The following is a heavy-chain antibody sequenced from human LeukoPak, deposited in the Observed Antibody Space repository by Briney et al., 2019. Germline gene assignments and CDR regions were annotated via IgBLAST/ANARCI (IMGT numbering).Heavy chain of an antibody. V-gene: IGHV3-21*01. Sequence: GGPLRLSCAASGFTFSSYSMNWVRQAPGKGLEWVSSISSSSSYIYYADSVKGRFTISRDNTKNSLYLQMNSLRAEDTAVYYCARIGEYDIYDYWGQGTLVTVSS. D-gene: IGHD3-9*01. CDR3: ARIGEYDIYDY. CDR1: GFTFSSYS. CDR2: ISSSSSYI. J-gene: IGHJ4*02.